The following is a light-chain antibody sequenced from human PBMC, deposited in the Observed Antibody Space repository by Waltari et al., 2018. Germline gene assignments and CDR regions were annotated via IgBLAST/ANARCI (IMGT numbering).Light chain of an antibody. J-gene: IGKJ2*01. V-gene: IGKV1-39*01. Sequence: IQMTQSPSVLSASVGDRVTFTCRASRTVRTVLNWYQQKPGMAPKLLIIRSSNLHPGVRSRFSGSESGTDFTLTISVVQPEDFTTYFCQQSESTLNTVGPGTNLEIK. CDR3: QQSESTLNT. CDR2: RSS. CDR1: RTVRTV.